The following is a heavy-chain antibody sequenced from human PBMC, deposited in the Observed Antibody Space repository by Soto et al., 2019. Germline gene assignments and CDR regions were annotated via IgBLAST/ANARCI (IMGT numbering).Heavy chain of an antibody. V-gene: IGHV3-53*01. CDR1: GFTVSSYY. CDR2: IYSGGST. CDR3: ARALGRPTENCFDP. Sequence: PGGSLRLSCAASGFTVSSYYMRWVRQAPGKGLEWVSVIYSGGSTYYADSVKGRFTISRDNSKNTLYLQMNSLRAEDTAVYYCARALGRPTENCFDPWGQGTLVTVSS. J-gene: IGHJ5*02. D-gene: IGHD1-1*01.